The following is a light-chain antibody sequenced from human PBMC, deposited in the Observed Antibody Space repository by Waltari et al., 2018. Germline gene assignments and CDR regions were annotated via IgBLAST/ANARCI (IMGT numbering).Light chain of an antibody. Sequence: DIVVTQSPLSLTVTPGEPASISCRSNQSLLHNGYNYLGSILQKPGQPPQLLIYQGSTRASGVPDRFRGSGSGTDFSLQISRVEAEDVVLYYCMQLLRTLLTFGQGTKLEIK. CDR3: MQLLRTLLT. CDR1: QSLLHNGYNY. V-gene: IGKV2-28*01. J-gene: IGKJ1*01. CDR2: QGS.